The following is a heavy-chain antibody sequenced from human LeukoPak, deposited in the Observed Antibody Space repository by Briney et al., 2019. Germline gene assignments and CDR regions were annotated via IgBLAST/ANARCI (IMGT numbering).Heavy chain of an antibody. Sequence: GGSLRLSCAASGFTFTTFWMTWVRQAPGKGLEWVANINQDGSEKYYVDSVKSRFTISRDNAKNSLYLQMNSLRAEDTAVYYCARDSTQYDNGVYFDVHDIWGQGTMVTVSS. CDR3: ARDSTQYDNGVYFDVHDI. CDR2: INQDGSEK. V-gene: IGHV3-7*01. CDR1: GFTFTTFW. D-gene: IGHD2-8*01. J-gene: IGHJ3*02.